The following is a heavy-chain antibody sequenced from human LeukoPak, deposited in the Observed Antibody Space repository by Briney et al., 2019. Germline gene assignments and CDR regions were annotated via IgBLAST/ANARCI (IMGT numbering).Heavy chain of an antibody. J-gene: IGHJ4*02. Sequence: GGSLRLSCATSGFTFRNYAITWVRQAPGKGLEWVSVIYSGGSTYYADSVKGRFTISRDNSKNTLYLQMNSLRAEDTAVYYCARGRTDYWGQGTLVTVSS. CDR2: IYSGGST. CDR3: ARGRTDY. CDR1: GFTFRNYA. V-gene: IGHV3-53*01.